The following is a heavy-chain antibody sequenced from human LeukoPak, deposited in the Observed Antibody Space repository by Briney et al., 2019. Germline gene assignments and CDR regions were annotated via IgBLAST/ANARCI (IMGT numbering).Heavy chain of an antibody. CDR1: GFTFSSYA. J-gene: IGHJ3*02. CDR3: EVESTHAFDI. V-gene: IGHV3-23*01. CDR2: ISASGDTT. Sequence: PGGSLRLSCAASGFTFSSYAMSWVRQAPGKGLEWVSVISASGDTTYYADSVKGRFTISRDNSKNTVYLQMNSLSGEDTAVYYCEVESTHAFDIWGQGTMVTVSS.